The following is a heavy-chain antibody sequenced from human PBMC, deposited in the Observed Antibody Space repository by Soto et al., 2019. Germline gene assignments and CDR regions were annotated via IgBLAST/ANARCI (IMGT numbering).Heavy chain of an antibody. Sequence: SSETLSLTCTVSGGSISSGDYYWSWIRQPPGKGLEWIGYIYYSGSTYYNPSLKSRVTISVDTSKNQFSLKLSSVTAADTAVYYCAREQYDSSGYYAGEFDYWGQGTLVTVSS. V-gene: IGHV4-30-4*01. CDR1: GGSISSGDYY. D-gene: IGHD3-22*01. CDR2: IYYSGST. CDR3: AREQYDSSGYYAGEFDY. J-gene: IGHJ4*02.